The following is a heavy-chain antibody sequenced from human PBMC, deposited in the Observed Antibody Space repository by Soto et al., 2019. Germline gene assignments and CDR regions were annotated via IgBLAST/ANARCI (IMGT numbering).Heavy chain of an antibody. V-gene: IGHV6-1*01. CDR3: ARGEQYSGRIFDY. D-gene: IGHD1-26*01. Sequence: SQTLSLTCAITGDSVSSNSAGWSWVRQSPSRGLGWLGRTYYRSKWYYEYAVSVRDRITINPDTSKNQYSLQLNSVTPEDTAVYFCARGEQYSGRIFDYWGQGTLVTVSS. CDR1: GDSVSSNSAG. J-gene: IGHJ4*01. CDR2: TYYRSKWYY.